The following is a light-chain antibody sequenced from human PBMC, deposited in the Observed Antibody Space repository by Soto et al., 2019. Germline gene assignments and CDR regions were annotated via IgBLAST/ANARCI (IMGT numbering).Light chain of an antibody. V-gene: IGKV3D-15*01. CDR2: DAS. CDR3: QQYNNWPFS. J-gene: IGKJ5*01. CDR1: QSLGSGY. Sequence: EILLTQSPGTLSLSPGDRATLSCRASQSLGSGYLAWYRQKPGQAPRLLIYDASNRATGIPARFSGTGSETGFTLTISGLQSEDSAVYFCQQYNNWPFSFGQGTRLEI.